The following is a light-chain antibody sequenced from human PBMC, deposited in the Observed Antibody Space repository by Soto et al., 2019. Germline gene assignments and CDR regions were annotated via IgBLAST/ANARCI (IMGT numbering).Light chain of an antibody. V-gene: IGKV1-5*01. Sequence: DIQMTQSPSTLSASVGDRVTITCRASQSISSWLAWYQQKPGKAPKPLIYDASSLESGVPSRFSGSGSGTEFTLTISSLQPDDFATYHCQQYNSYPYTFGQGTKLEIK. CDR3: QQYNSYPYT. J-gene: IGKJ2*01. CDR1: QSISSW. CDR2: DAS.